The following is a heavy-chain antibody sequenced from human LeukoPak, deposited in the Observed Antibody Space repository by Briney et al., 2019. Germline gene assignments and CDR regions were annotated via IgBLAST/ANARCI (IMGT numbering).Heavy chain of an antibody. CDR3: ARAVTRTGGFDP. CDR2: IYYSGST. V-gene: IGHV4-61*01. D-gene: IGHD4-17*01. Sequence: LETLSLTCTVSGGSVSSGSYYWSWIRQPPGKGLEWIGYIYYSGSTNYNPSLKSRVTISVDTSKNQFSLKLSSVTAADTAVYYCARAVTRTGGFDPWGQGTLVTVSS. J-gene: IGHJ5*02. CDR1: GGSVSSGSYY.